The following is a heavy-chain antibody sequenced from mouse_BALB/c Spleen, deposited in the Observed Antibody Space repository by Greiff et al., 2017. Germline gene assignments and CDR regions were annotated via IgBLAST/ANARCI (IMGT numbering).Heavy chain of an antibody. J-gene: IGHJ4*01. CDR3: AYGNYAMDY. Sequence: VMLVESGPGLVQPSQSLSITCTVSGFSLTSYGVHWVRQSPGKGLEWLGVIWSGGSTDYNAAFISRLSISKDNSKSQVFFKMNSLQANDTAIYYCAYGNYAMDYWGQGTSVTVSS. CDR1: GFSLTSYG. V-gene: IGHV2-2*02. D-gene: IGHD2-1*01. CDR2: IWSGGST.